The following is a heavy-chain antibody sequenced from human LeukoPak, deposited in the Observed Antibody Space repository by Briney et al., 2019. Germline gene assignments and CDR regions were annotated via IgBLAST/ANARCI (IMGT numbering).Heavy chain of an antibody. J-gene: IGHJ4*02. V-gene: IGHV3-33*01. CDR1: LVTFSNYA. Sequence: GGALRLSCATSLVTFSNYAMHWVRQAPGKGLEWVAVIWYDGTNQYYADSVKGRFTISRDNIKNTLYLQMNSLRAEDTAVYYCARDPSGPPDYWGQGTLVTVSS. CDR3: ARDPSGPPDY. D-gene: IGHD2-8*02. CDR2: IWYDGTNQ.